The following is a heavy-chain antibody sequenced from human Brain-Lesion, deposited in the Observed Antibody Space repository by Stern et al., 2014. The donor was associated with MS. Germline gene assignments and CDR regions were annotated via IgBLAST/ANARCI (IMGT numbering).Heavy chain of an antibody. D-gene: IGHD4-23*01. CDR1: GYTFTDYF. J-gene: IGHJ6*02. CDR3: ARVPGGVFGGMDV. CDR2: INPYSGDT. Sequence: MQLVESGAEVKKPGASVKVSCKASGYTFTDYFMHWVRQAPGQGLEWLGWINPYSGDTKYAQKFQGWVTMTRDTSISTAYMELSSLRSDDTAVYYCARVPGGVFGGMDVWGQGTTVT. V-gene: IGHV1-2*04.